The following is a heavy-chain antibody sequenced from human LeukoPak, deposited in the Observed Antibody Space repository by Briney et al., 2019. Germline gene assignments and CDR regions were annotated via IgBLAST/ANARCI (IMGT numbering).Heavy chain of an antibody. CDR1: GFTFSSYG. CDR2: LSFDGSNE. CDR3: ARGGAVANVFDY. V-gene: IGHV3-30*03. J-gene: IGHJ4*02. D-gene: IGHD6-19*01. Sequence: PGGSLRLSCAASGFTFSSYGMHWVRQSPGRGLEWVSFLSFDGSNEFYADSLKGRFTISRDNSKDTWYLQMDSLRAEDTAVYYCARGGAVANVFDYWGQGTLVTVSS.